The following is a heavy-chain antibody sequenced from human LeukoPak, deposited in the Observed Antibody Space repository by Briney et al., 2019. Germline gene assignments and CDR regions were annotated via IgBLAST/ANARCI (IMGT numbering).Heavy chain of an antibody. CDR3: ARGLSYYDFWSGYYNDYYMDV. CDR1: GGSFSGYY. J-gene: IGHJ6*03. CDR2: INHSGST. D-gene: IGHD3-3*01. V-gene: IGHV4-34*01. Sequence: SETLSLTCAVYGGSFSGYYWSWIHQPPGKGLEWIGEINHSGSTNYNPSLKSRVTISVDTSKNQFSLKLSSVTAADTAVYYCARGLSYYDFWSGYYNDYYMDVWGKGTTVTVSS.